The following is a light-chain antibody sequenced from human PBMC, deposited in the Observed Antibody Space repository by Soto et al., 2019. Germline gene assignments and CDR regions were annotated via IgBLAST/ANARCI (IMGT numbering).Light chain of an antibody. CDR3: AAWDDSLNGVV. Sequence: QSVLTQSPSASGTPGQRVTISCSGSSSNLGTNTVNWYQQFPGSAPKLLIYSNHQRPSGVPDRISGSKSGTSASLAISDLQSEDEADYYCAAWDDSLNGVVFGGGTKLTVL. J-gene: IGLJ2*01. V-gene: IGLV1-44*01. CDR2: SNH. CDR1: SSNLGTNT.